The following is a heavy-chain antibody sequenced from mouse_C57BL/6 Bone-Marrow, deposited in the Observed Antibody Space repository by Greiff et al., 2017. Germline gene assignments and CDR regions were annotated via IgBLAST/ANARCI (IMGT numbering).Heavy chain of an antibody. Sequence: QVQLQQPGAELVKPGASVKLSCKASGYTFTSYWMHWVKQRPGQGLEWIGMIHPNSGSTNYNEKFKSKATLTVDKSSSTAYMQLSSLTSEDSAVYYCASRNFHWYFDVWGTGTTVTVSS. CDR3: ASRNFHWYFDV. CDR2: IHPNSGST. J-gene: IGHJ1*03. V-gene: IGHV1-64*01. CDR1: GYTFTSYW.